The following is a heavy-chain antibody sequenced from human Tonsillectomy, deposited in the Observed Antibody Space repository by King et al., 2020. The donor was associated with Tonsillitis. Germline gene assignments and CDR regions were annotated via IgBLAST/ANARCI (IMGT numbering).Heavy chain of an antibody. Sequence: VQLQESGPGLVKPSETLSLTCTVSSGSISSYYWSWLRQPPGKGLEWIGYIYYSGSTNYNPSLQSRVTISVDTSRNQFSLRLSSVTAAETAVYYCARVSINKWELGAFDIWGQGTMVTVAS. J-gene: IGHJ3*02. V-gene: IGHV4-59*13. CDR2: IYYSGST. CDR1: SGSISSYY. D-gene: IGHD1-26*01. CDR3: ARVSINKWELGAFDI.